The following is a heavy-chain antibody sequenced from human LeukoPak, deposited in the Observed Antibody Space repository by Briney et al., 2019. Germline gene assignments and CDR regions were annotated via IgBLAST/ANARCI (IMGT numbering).Heavy chain of an antibody. Sequence: GGSLRLSCAASGFTFSTYAITWVRQAPGKGLEWISTITSSGSTYYANSVKGRFTISRDNSKNTLSLQMNSLRTEDTAVYYCATGNGHAFDIWGQGTMVTVSA. V-gene: IGHV3-23*01. CDR1: GFTFSTYA. J-gene: IGHJ3*02. D-gene: IGHD3-10*01. CDR3: ATGNGHAFDI. CDR2: ITSSGST.